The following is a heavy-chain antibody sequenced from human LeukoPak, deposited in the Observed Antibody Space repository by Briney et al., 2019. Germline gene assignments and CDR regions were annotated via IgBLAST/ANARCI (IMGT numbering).Heavy chain of an antibody. CDR1: GFTFSSYG. CDR2: ISYDGSNK. D-gene: IGHD6-19*01. Sequence: GGSLRLSCAAYGFTFSSYGMHWVRQAPGKGLEWVAVISYDGSNKYYADSVKGRFPISRDSSKNTLYLQMNSLRAEHTAVYYCARHLRVRRSSGWYLRYFDLWGRGTLVTVSS. CDR3: ARHLRVRRSSGWYLRYFDL. V-gene: IGHV3-30*03. J-gene: IGHJ2*01.